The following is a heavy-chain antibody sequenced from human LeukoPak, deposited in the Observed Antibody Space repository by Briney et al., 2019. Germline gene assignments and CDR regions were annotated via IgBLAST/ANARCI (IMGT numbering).Heavy chain of an antibody. Sequence: SETLSLTCTVSGYSISSGYYWGWIRQPPGKGLEWIGSIYHSGSTYYNPSLKSRVTISVDTSKNQFSLKLSSVTAADTAVYYCASDESVYDFWSGYYSHKFDYWGQGTLVTVSS. CDR1: GYSISSGYY. CDR2: IYHSGST. J-gene: IGHJ4*02. V-gene: IGHV4-38-2*02. D-gene: IGHD3-3*01. CDR3: ASDESVYDFWSGYYSHKFDY.